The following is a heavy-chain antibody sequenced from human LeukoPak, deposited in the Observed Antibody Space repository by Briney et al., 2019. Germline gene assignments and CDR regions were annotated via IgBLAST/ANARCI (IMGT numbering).Heavy chain of an antibody. CDR2: IKYDGSEK. D-gene: IGHD3-22*01. Sequence: QPGGSLRLSCAASGFTFSSYGMSWVRQAPGKGLEWVANIKYDGSEKYYVDSVKGRFTISRDNDRDSLFLQMNSLRAEDTALYYCARDGDYNILFYNYFSMDVWGKGTTVTVSS. J-gene: IGHJ6*03. CDR3: ARDGDYNILFYNYFSMDV. CDR1: GFTFSSYG. V-gene: IGHV3-7*01.